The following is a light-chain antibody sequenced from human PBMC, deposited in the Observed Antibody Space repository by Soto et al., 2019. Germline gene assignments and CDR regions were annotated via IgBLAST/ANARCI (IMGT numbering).Light chain of an antibody. Sequence: EIVMTPSPATLSVSPGERATLSCRASQSVSSNLAWYQQKPGQAPRLLIYGASTRATGVPTRFSGSRSGAEFTLTINSLQSEDFAVYYCQPYNNWPLTFGGGTKVDIK. CDR2: GAS. J-gene: IGKJ4*01. V-gene: IGKV3-15*01. CDR3: QPYNNWPLT. CDR1: QSVSSN.